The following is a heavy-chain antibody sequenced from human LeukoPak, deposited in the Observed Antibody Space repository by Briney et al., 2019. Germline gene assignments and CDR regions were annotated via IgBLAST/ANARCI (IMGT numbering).Heavy chain of an antibody. CDR2: INHSRST. CDR3: ARSIAPRRAFDI. J-gene: IGHJ3*02. V-gene: IGHV4-34*01. CDR1: GGSFSGYY. D-gene: IGHD6-6*01. Sequence: SETLSLTCAVYGGSFSGYYWSWIRQPPGKGLEWIGEINHSRSTNYNPSLKSRVTISVDTSKNQFSLKLSSVTAADTAVYYCARSIAPRRAFDIWGQGTMVTVSS.